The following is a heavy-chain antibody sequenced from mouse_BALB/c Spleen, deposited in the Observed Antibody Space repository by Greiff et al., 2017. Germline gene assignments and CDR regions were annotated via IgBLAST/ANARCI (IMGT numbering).Heavy chain of an antibody. CDR1: GFTFSSFG. CDR3: ASGSSFDY. V-gene: IGHV5-17*02. D-gene: IGHD1-1*01. CDR2: ISSGSSTI. J-gene: IGHJ2*01. Sequence: EVKLVESGGDLVKPGGSLKLSCAASGFTFSSFGMHWVRQAPEKGLEWVAYISSGSSTIYYADTVKGRFTISRDNPKNTLFLQMTSLRSEDTAMYYCASGSSFDYWGQGTTLTVSS.